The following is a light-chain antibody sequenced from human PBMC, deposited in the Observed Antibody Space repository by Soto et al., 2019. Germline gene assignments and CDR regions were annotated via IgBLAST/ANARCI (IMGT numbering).Light chain of an antibody. CDR1: QSISSW. J-gene: IGKJ1*01. CDR3: QHYNSYSPA. Sequence: DIQMTQSPSTLSASVGDRVTITCRASQSISSWLAWYQQKPGKAPKLLIYDASSLESGVPSRFSGSGSGTDFTLTISSLQPDDFATYYCQHYNSYSPAFGQGTKVDNK. V-gene: IGKV1-5*01. CDR2: DAS.